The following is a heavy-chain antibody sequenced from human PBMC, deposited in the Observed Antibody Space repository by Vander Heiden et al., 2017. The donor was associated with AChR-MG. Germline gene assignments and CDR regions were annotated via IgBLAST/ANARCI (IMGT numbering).Heavy chain of an antibody. CDR3: ARDRAAAHYYYMDV. J-gene: IGHJ6*03. CDR2: ISSSGSTI. CDR1: GFTCSSYE. Sequence: EVQLVESGGGLVQPGGSLRPAGAASGFTCSSYEMNWVRQAPGKGLEWVSYISSSGSTIYYADSVKGRFTISRDNAKNSLYLQMNSLRAEDTAVYYCARDRAAAHYYYMDVWGKGTTVTVSS. V-gene: IGHV3-48*03. D-gene: IGHD6-13*01.